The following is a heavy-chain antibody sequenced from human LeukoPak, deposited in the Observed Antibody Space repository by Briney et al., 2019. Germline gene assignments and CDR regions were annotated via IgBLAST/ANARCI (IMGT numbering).Heavy chain of an antibody. CDR2: ISGSGGST. J-gene: IGHJ4*02. CDR3: ARSISSSSSFDH. V-gene: IGHV3-23*01. D-gene: IGHD6-6*01. CDR1: GFTFSSYA. Sequence: GGSLRLSCAASGFTFSSYAMSWVRQAPGKGLEWVSAISGSGGSTYYADSVKGRFTISRDNSKNTLYLQINSLRAEDTAVYYCARSISSSSSFDHWGQGTLVTVSS.